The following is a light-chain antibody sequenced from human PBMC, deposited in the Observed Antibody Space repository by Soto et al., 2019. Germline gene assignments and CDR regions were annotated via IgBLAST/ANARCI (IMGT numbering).Light chain of an antibody. J-gene: IGLJ1*01. CDR3: CSYAGTYTYV. V-gene: IGLV2-11*01. CDR1: SSDVGNYNY. Sequence: QSALTQPRSVSGSPGQSITISCTGTSSDVGNYNYVSWYQQHPGKAPKLMIYDVNERPSGIPDRFSGSKSGNTASLTISGLQAEDEADYYCCSYAGTYTYVFGIGTKLTVL. CDR2: DVN.